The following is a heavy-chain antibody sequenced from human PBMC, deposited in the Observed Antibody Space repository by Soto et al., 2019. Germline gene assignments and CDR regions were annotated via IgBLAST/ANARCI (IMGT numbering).Heavy chain of an antibody. D-gene: IGHD2-2*01. CDR3: AKDAEVANAYCSSTSCSVHYYYYGMDV. Sequence: GGSLRLSCAASGFTFSSYGMHWVRQAPGKGLEWVAVISYDGSNKYYADSVKGRFTISRDNSKNTLYLQMNSLRAEDTAVYYCAKDAEVANAYCSSTSCSVHYYYYGMDVWGQGTTVTVSS. CDR1: GFTFSSYG. CDR2: ISYDGSNK. J-gene: IGHJ6*02. V-gene: IGHV3-30*18.